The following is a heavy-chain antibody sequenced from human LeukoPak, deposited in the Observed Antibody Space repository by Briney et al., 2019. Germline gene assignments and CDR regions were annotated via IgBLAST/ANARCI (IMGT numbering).Heavy chain of an antibody. Sequence: ASVKVSCKASGYTFTSYDINWVRQATGQGLEWMGWMNPNSGNTGYAQKFQGRVTMTRNTSISTAYMELSSLRSEDTAVYYCARDLGSGSYGPNWFDPWGQGTLVTVSS. CDR3: ARDLGSGSYGPNWFDP. CDR1: GYTFTSYD. CDR2: MNPNSGNT. J-gene: IGHJ5*02. V-gene: IGHV1-8*01. D-gene: IGHD3-10*01.